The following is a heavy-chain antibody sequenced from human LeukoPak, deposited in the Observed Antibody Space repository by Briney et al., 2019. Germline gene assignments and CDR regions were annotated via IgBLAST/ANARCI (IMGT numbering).Heavy chain of an antibody. Sequence: GASVKVSCKASGYTFIGNYIHWVRQAPGQGLEWMGWINPNTGATNYAQMFQGRVTMTRDTSISIGYTDLTRLTSDDSAVYYCAREEMDSNSLDHWGQGTLVTVSS. J-gene: IGHJ4*02. V-gene: IGHV1-2*02. CDR3: AREEMDSNSLDH. CDR2: INPNTGAT. CDR1: GYTFIGNY. D-gene: IGHD5-24*01.